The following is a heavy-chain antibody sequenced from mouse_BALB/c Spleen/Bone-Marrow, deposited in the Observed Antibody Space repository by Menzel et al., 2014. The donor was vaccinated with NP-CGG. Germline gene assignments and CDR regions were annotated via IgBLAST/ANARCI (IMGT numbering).Heavy chain of an antibody. CDR1: GYTFTSYW. D-gene: IGHD2-1*01. Sequence: VQLQQSGAELAKPGASVKMSCKASGYTFTSYWMHWVKQRPGQGLEWIGYINPSTGYTEYNQKFKDKATLTADKSSSTAHMQLSSLTSEDSAVYYCARYGNYGDYFDYWGQGTTLTVSS. CDR2: INPSTGYT. J-gene: IGHJ2*01. CDR3: ARYGNYGDYFDY. V-gene: IGHV1-7*01.